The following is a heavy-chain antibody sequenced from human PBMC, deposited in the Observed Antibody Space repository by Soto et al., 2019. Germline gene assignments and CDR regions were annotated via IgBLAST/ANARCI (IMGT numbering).Heavy chain of an antibody. D-gene: IGHD2-2*01. Sequence: PEGSLRLSXADSGFTFSDYYMSWIRQAPGKGLEWVSYISSSSSYTNYADSVKGRFTISRDNAKNSLYLQMNSLRAEDTAVYYCARFVSPGPWYQLPSGMDVWGQGTTVTGSS. J-gene: IGHJ6*02. CDR2: ISSSSSYT. CDR1: GFTFSDYY. V-gene: IGHV3-11*06. CDR3: ARFVSPGPWYQLPSGMDV.